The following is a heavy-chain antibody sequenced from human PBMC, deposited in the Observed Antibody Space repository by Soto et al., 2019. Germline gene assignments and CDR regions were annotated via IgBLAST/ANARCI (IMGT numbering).Heavy chain of an antibody. CDR1: GFTFSSYW. CDR3: ATGITMIVEGFDP. D-gene: IGHD3-10*02. Sequence: SLRLSCAASGFTFSSYWMHWVRQAPGKGLVWVSRINSDGSSTSYADSVKGRFTISRDNAKNTLYLQMNSLRAEDTAVYYCATGITMIVEGFDPWGQGTLVTVSS. CDR2: INSDGSST. J-gene: IGHJ5*02. V-gene: IGHV3-74*01.